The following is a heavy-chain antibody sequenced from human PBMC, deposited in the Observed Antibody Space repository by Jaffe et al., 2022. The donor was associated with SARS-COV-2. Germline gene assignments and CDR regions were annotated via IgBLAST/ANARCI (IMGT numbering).Heavy chain of an antibody. Sequence: EVQLVESGGGIVQPGGSLRLSCAGAGSTYSGHWMHWVRQAPGKGLVWVSRIKNDGSSATYADSVKGRFTISRDNAKNTVYLQMNSLRVEDTAVYYCVEESSSLISDYWGQGTLVTVSS. CDR3: VEESSSLISDY. CDR1: GSTYSGHW. CDR2: IKNDGSSA. J-gene: IGHJ4*02. D-gene: IGHD6-6*01. V-gene: IGHV3-74*03.